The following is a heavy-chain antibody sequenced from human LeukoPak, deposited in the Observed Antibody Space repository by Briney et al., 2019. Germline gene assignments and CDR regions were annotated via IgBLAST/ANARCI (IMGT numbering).Heavy chain of an antibody. D-gene: IGHD3-10*01. Sequence: SETLSLTCTVSGGSVSPYYWSWFRQPPGKGLGWIGYISYSGSTNYNPSLKSRVTISVDTSKNQFSLKLSSVTAADTAIYYCARASYGSGRGFDYWGRGTLVTVSS. CDR1: GGSVSPYY. CDR3: ARASYGSGRGFDY. J-gene: IGHJ4*02. CDR2: ISYSGST. V-gene: IGHV4-59*02.